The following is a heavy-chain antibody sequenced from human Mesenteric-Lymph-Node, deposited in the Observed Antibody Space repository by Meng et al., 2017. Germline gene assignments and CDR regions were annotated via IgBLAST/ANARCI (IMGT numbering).Heavy chain of an antibody. CDR2: IWYDGSNK. Sequence: GESLKISCAASGFTFSSYGMHWVRQAPGKGLEWVAVIWYDGSNKYYADSVKGRFTISRDNPKNTLYLQMDSLRVEDTATYYCARDGYNNIPFDHWGQGTVVTVSS. CDR3: ARDGYNNIPFDH. V-gene: IGHV3-33*01. D-gene: IGHD3-9*01. J-gene: IGHJ4*02. CDR1: GFTFSSYG.